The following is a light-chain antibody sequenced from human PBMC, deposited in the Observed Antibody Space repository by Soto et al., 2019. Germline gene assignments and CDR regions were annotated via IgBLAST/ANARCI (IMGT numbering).Light chain of an antibody. CDR3: QQTTGSPYT. CDR1: QSISNY. Sequence: DIPMTQSPSSLSASVGDRVTITCRASQSISNYLNWYQQRPGKAPKLLIFHASTLQSGVPSRFSGGGSGTDFTLMISSLQPEDFATYYCQQTTGSPYTFGQGTKVEI. V-gene: IGKV1-39*01. CDR2: HAS. J-gene: IGKJ2*01.